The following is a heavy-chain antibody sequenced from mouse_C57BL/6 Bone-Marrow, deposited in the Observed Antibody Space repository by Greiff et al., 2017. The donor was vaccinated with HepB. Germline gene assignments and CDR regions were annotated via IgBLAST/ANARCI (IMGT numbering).Heavy chain of an antibody. D-gene: IGHD2-14*01. CDR1: GYTFTSYD. CDR2: IYTRDGST. CDR3: AREERDRNVYYFDY. V-gene: IGHV1-85*01. J-gene: IGHJ2*01. Sequence: VQLQQSGPELVKPGASVKLSCKASGYTFTSYDINWVKQRPGQGLEWIGWIYTRDGSTKYNEKFKGKSTLTVDPSSSTAYMGLHSLTAEDYAVYICAREERDRNVYYFDYWGQGTTLTVSS.